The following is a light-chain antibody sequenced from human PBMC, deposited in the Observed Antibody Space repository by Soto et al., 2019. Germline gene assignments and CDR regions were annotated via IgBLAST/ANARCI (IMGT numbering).Light chain of an antibody. CDR3: QQYSSPPRT. V-gene: IGKV3-20*01. Sequence: EIVLTQSPGSLSLSPGERATLSCRASQSVSSYLAWYQQKPGQAPRLLISGASSRAPGFPDRFSGSGSGTDFSLTISRLAPEDSAVYYCQQYSSPPRTFGQGTKVDIK. CDR1: QSVSSY. J-gene: IGKJ1*01. CDR2: GAS.